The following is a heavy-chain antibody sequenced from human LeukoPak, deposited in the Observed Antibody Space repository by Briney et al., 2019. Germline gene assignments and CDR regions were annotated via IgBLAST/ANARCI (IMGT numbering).Heavy chain of an antibody. CDR1: GFTVSSNY. CDR2: IYSGGST. D-gene: IGHD3-10*01. Sequence: GGSLRLSCAASGFTVSSNYMSWVRQAPGKGLEWVSVIYSGGSTYYANSVKGRFNISRDNSKNTLYLQLNSLGADDTAVYYCAKQWFGEQRAYWGQGALVTVSS. V-gene: IGHV3-53*01. J-gene: IGHJ4*02. CDR3: AKQWFGEQRAY.